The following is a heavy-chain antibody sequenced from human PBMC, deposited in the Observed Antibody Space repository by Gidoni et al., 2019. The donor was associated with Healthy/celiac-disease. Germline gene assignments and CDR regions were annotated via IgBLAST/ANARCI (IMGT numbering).Heavy chain of an antibody. Sequence: EVQLLESGGGLVQPGGSLRLSCAASGFTFSRYAMSWVRQAPGKGLEWVSGIRGSGGSTYYADSVKGRFTISRDNSKNTLYLQMNSLRAEDTAVYYCARDYDYVWGSYNYYYGMDVWGQGTTVTVSS. CDR1: GFTFSRYA. D-gene: IGHD3-16*01. V-gene: IGHV3-23*01. J-gene: IGHJ6*02. CDR2: IRGSGGST. CDR3: ARDYDYVWGSYNYYYGMDV.